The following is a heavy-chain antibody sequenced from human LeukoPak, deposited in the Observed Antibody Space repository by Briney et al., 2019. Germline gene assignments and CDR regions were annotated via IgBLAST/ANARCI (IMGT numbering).Heavy chain of an antibody. J-gene: IGHJ4*02. D-gene: IGHD6-6*01. CDR1: GFTFSSYW. V-gene: IGHV3-7*01. Sequence: SGGSLRLSCAASGFTFSSYWMSWVRQAPGKGLEWVANIKQDGSEKYYVDSVKGRFTTSRDNAKNSLYLQMNSLRAEDTAVYYCARGIAARPVDYWGQGTLVTVSS. CDR2: IKQDGSEK. CDR3: ARGIAARPVDY.